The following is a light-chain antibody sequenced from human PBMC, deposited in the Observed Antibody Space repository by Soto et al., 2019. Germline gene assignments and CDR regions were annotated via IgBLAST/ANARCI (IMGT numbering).Light chain of an antibody. V-gene: IGKV1-39*01. CDR2: AAS. J-gene: IGKJ4*01. Sequence: DIQMTQSPSSLSASVGDRVTITCRASQSISSYLNWYQQKPGKAPKLLIYAASSLQSGVPSRFSGSGSGTDFTLTISSLQPEDFATYYSHQSYSTPLTFGGGTTV. CDR1: QSISSY. CDR3: HQSYSTPLT.